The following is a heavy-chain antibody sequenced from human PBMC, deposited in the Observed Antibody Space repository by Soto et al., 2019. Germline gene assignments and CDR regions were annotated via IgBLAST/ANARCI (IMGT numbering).Heavy chain of an antibody. D-gene: IGHD4-17*01. CDR1: GFTFSSYG. Sequence: GGSLRLSCAASGFTFSSYGMHWVRQAPGKGLEWVAVISYDGSNKYYADSVKGRFTISRDNSKNTLYLQMNSLRAEDTAVYYCARVYGDYDYYYGMDVWGQGTTVTVSS. J-gene: IGHJ6*02. CDR2: ISYDGSNK. CDR3: ARVYGDYDYYYGMDV. V-gene: IGHV3-30*19.